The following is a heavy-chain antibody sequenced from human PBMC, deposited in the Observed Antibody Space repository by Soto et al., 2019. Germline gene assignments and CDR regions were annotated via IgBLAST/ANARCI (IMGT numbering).Heavy chain of an antibody. CDR2: ISYDGSNK. J-gene: IGHJ6*02. V-gene: IGHV3-30*18. D-gene: IGHD3-10*01. Sequence: QVQLVESGGGVVQPGRSLRLSCAASGFTFSSYGMHWVRQAPGKGLEWVAVISYDGSNKYYADSVKGRFTISRDNSKNALYLQMSGLRAEDTAVYYCEKEGGYYGSGSYSVGENYYGMDVWGQGTTVTVSS. CDR1: GFTFSSYG. CDR3: EKEGGYYGSGSYSVGENYYGMDV.